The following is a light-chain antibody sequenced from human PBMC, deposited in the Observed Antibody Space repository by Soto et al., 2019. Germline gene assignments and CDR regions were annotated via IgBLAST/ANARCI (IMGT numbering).Light chain of an antibody. CDR2: AAS. CDR1: QGISNY. J-gene: IGKJ2*01. V-gene: IGKV1-27*01. CDR3: HKYNSASYT. Sequence: DIQMTQSPSSLSASVGDRVTMTCRASQGISNYLAWYQQKPGKVPKLLIYAASTLQSGVPSRFSGSGSGTDFTLTISSLQPEDVATYYCHKYNSASYTFGQGTKLEIK.